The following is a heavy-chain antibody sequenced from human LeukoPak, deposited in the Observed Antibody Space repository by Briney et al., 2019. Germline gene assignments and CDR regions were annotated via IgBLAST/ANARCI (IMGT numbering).Heavy chain of an antibody. Sequence: ASVKVSCEASGYTFTSYGISWVRQAPGQGLEWVGWISAYNGNTNYAQKLQGRVTMTTDTSTGTAYMELRSLRSDDTAVYYCVSGYSGYDDYWGKGTLVTVSS. D-gene: IGHD5-12*01. CDR2: ISAYNGNT. CDR3: VSGYSGYDDY. J-gene: IGHJ4*02. V-gene: IGHV1-18*01. CDR1: GYTFTSYG.